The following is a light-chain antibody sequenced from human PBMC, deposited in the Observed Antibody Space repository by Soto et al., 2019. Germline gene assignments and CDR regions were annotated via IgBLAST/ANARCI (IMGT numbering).Light chain of an antibody. CDR2: GES. V-gene: IGKV3-20*01. CDR3: QQYGNSPGT. CDR1: QSVSSIY. J-gene: IGKJ1*01. Sequence: EIVLTQSPGTLSLSPGERATLSCRASQSVSSIYLAWYQQKPGQAPRLLIDGESSRATGIPDRFSGSGSGTDCTLNISRLEPEDCAVYYCQQYGNSPGTFGQGTKVEIK.